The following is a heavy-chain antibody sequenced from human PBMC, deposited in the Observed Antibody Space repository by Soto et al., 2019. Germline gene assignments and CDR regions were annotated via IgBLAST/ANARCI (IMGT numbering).Heavy chain of an antibody. CDR1: GYTFTSYY. D-gene: IGHD6-19*01. J-gene: IGHJ5*02. CDR2: INPSGGST. CDR3: ARDGGIAVAGPGGWFDP. Sequence: GASVKVSCKASGYTFTSYYMHWVRQAPGRGLEWMGIINPSGGSTSYAQKFQGRVTMTRDTSTSTVYMELSSLRSEDTAVYYCARDGGIAVAGPGGWFDPWGQGTLVTVSS. V-gene: IGHV1-46*01.